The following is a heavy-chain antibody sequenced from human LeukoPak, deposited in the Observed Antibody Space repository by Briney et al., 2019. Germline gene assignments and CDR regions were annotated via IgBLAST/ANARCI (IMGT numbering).Heavy chain of an antibody. CDR3: ERAHHYSYYDMDV. CDR1: GFTFSSYN. CDR2: ITSGSSYI. Sequence: GGPLRLSCAASGFTFSSYNMNGVRQAPGKGLEGVSSITSGSSYIYYADSLKGRFTISTDNAKNSLYLQMNSLRAEDTAVYYCERAHHYSYYDMDVWGKGTTVTVSS. J-gene: IGHJ6*03. V-gene: IGHV3-21*01.